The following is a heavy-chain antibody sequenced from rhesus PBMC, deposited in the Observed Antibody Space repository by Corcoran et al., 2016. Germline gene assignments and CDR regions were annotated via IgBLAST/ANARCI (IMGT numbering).Heavy chain of an antibody. CDR1: GGPISSNY. J-gene: IGHJ1*01. CDR2: ITGSGGST. V-gene: IGHV4-173*01. CDR3: ARGRNYEYFEF. D-gene: IGHD1-1*01. Sequence: QLQLQESGPGLVKPSETLSLTCAVSGGPISSNYWSWIRQPPGKGREWIGRITGSGGSTDYNPSLKIRFTISTDTSKNQFSLKLSSVTAAGTAVYYCARGRNYEYFEFWGQGALVTVSS.